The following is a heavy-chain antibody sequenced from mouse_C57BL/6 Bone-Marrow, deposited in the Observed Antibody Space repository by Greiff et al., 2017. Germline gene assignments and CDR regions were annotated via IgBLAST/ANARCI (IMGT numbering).Heavy chain of an antibody. V-gene: IGHV1-69*01. CDR2: IDPSDSYT. Sequence: VQLQQPGAELVMPGASVKPSCKASGYTFTSYWMHWVKQRPGQGLEWIGEIDPSDSYTNYNQKFKGKSTLTVDKSSSTAYMQLSSLTSEDSAVYYCARVYYYGRGTYAMDYWGQGTSVTVSS. CDR1: GYTFTSYW. CDR3: ARVYYYGRGTYAMDY. D-gene: IGHD1-1*01. J-gene: IGHJ4*01.